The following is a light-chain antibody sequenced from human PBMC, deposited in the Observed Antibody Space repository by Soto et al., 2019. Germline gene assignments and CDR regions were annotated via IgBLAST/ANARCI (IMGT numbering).Light chain of an antibody. CDR3: QQYNSWPRT. J-gene: IGKJ1*01. Sequence: EIVMTQSPGNLSVSPGERATLSCRASQSVSSNLAWFQQKPGQAPRLLIYGASTRAAGTPARFSSSGSGTDLTLNISRLQSEDFAVYYCQQYNSWPRTFGQGTHVEIK. CDR1: QSVSSN. CDR2: GAS. V-gene: IGKV3-15*01.